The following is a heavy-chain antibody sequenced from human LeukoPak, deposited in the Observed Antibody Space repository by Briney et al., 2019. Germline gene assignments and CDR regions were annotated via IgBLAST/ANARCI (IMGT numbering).Heavy chain of an antibody. D-gene: IGHD6-13*01. CDR1: GFTFSSYE. J-gene: IGHJ3*02. V-gene: IGHV3-20*04. Sequence: GGSLRLSCAASGFTFSSYEMNWVRQVPGKGLEWVSGINWNGGSTGYADSVKGRFTISRDNAKNSLYLQMNSLRAEDTALYYCARGDSSSWREGDAFDIWGQGTMVTVSS. CDR2: INWNGGST. CDR3: ARGDSSSWREGDAFDI.